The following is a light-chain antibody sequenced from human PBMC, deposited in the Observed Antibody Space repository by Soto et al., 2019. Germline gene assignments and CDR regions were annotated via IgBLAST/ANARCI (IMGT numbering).Light chain of an antibody. CDR1: QSISSW. J-gene: IGKJ1*01. CDR2: KAS. V-gene: IGKV1-5*03. Sequence: DIHMSQSPSTLSASVGYRFTITCRASQSISSWLAWYRQKPGKAPKLLIYKASTLKSGVPSRFRGSGSGTEFTLTISSLQPDDFETYYCQHYNSYSEAFGQGTKVDIK. CDR3: QHYNSYSEA.